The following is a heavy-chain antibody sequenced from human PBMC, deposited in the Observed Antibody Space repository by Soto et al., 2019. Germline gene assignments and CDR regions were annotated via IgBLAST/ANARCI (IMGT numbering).Heavy chain of an antibody. Sequence: QVQLVQSGAEEKKPGASVKVSCKASGYTFTSYAMHWVRQAPGQRLEWMGWINAGNGNTKYSQKFQGRVTITRDTSASTAYMELSSLRSEDTAVFYCARSPSMVPFDYWSQGTLVTVSS. V-gene: IGHV1-3*05. CDR2: INAGNGNT. CDR3: ARSPSMVPFDY. J-gene: IGHJ4*02. CDR1: GYTFTSYA. D-gene: IGHD3-10*01.